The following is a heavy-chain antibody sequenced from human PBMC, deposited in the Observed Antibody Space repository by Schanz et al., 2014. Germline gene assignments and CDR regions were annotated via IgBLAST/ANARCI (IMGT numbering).Heavy chain of an antibody. CDR1: GFTFSNFA. CDR2: IRYDGRNK. CDR3: AREDCSATSCYFRY. V-gene: IGHV3-33*08. D-gene: IGHD2-21*01. Sequence: VQLVESGGGLVQPGGSLRLSCAASGFTFSNFAMHWVRQAPGKGLEWVAVIRYDGRNKNFVESVKGRFTISRDNSNNTVYLQMNTLRAEDTAVYYCAREDCSATSCYFRYWGQGTLVTVSS. J-gene: IGHJ4*02.